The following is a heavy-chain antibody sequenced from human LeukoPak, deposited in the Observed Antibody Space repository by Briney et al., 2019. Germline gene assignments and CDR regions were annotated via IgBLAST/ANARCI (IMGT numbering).Heavy chain of an antibody. CDR1: GFTFSSYS. CDR3: ARSSGGTYFDY. V-gene: IGHV3-48*01. CDR2: ISGSSRTI. D-gene: IGHD5-12*01. J-gene: IGHJ4*02. Sequence: PGGSLRLSCAASGFTFSSYSINWVRQAPGKGLEWLSYISGSSRTIYYADSVKGRFTISRDNAKNSLYLQMNSLRAEDTAVYYCARSSGGTYFDYWGQGTLVTVSS.